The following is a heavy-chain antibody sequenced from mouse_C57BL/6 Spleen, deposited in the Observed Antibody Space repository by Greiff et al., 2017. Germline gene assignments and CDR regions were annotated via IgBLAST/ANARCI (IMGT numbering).Heavy chain of an antibody. CDR3: ARRGMVTTGDDAMDY. Sequence: VQLQQPGAELVMPGASVKLSCKASGYTFTSYWMHWVKQRPGQGLEWIGEIDPSDSYTNYNQKFKCKSTLTVDKSSSTAYMQLSSLTSEDSAVYYWARRGMVTTGDDAMDYWGQGTSVTVSS. D-gene: IGHD2-2*01. V-gene: IGHV1-69*01. CDR2: IDPSDSYT. J-gene: IGHJ4*01. CDR1: GYTFTSYW.